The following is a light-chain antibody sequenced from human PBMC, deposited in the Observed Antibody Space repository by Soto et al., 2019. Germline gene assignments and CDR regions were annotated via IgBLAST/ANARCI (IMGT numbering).Light chain of an antibody. CDR2: AAS. Sequence: DIQMTQSPSSLSASVGDRVTITCRASQSISSYLNWYQQKPGKAPKVLIYAASSLQSGVPSRFSGSGSGTDFTLTISSLQPEDFATYYCQQSYSIPWTFGQGTRWISN. V-gene: IGKV1-39*01. CDR3: QQSYSIPWT. CDR1: QSISSY. J-gene: IGKJ1*01.